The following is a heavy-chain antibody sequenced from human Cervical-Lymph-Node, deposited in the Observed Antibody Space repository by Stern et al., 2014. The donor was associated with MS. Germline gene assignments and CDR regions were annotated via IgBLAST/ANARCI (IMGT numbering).Heavy chain of an antibody. CDR3: TRTTTEAEDFDY. CDR2: ICRDGSRT. CDR1: GFTFSNYW. V-gene: IGHV3-74*02. D-gene: IGHD4-17*01. J-gene: IGHJ4*02. Sequence: EVQLVESGGGLVQPGGSLRLSCAASGFTFSNYWMHWVRQAPGKGLEWVARICRDGSRTTYADSVKGRFTISRDNAKETLYVQMNSLKAEDTAVYYCTRTTTEAEDFDYWGQGTLVTVSS.